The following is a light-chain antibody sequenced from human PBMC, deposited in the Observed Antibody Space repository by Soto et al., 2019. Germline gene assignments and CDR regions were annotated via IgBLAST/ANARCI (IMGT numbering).Light chain of an antibody. CDR3: ATWDDSLDARL. Sequence: QSVLTQPPSVSGTPGQRVTISCSGSISNIGSNSVSWYQQVPGTAPKLLISNNDQRPSGVPDRFSGSKSVTSASLAISGLQSEDEADYYCATWDDSLDARLFGGGTKLTVL. V-gene: IGLV1-44*01. J-gene: IGLJ3*02. CDR1: ISNIGSNS. CDR2: NND.